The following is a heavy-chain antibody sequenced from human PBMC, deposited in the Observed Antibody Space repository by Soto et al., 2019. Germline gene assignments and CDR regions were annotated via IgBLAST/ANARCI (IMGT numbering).Heavy chain of an antibody. CDR3: ATMKGGYQSYYYGMDV. D-gene: IGHD3-16*02. CDR2: IIPIFGTA. J-gene: IGHJ6*02. V-gene: IGHV1-69*12. Sequence: QVQLVQSGAEVKKPGSSVKVSCKASGGTFTSYAISWVRQAPGQGLEWVGGIIPIFGTADYAQKFQGRVTITADESTSTAYRELSSLRSEDTAVYYCATMKGGYQSYYYGMDVWGQGTTVTVSS. CDR1: GGTFTSYA.